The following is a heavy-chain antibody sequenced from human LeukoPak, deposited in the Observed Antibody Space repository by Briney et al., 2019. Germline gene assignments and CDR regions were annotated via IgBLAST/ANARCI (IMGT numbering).Heavy chain of an antibody. CDR2: ISSSSSYI. V-gene: IGHV3-21*01. Sequence: GGSLRLSCAASGFTFSSYSMNWVRQAPGKGLEGVSSISSSSSYIYYADSVKGRFTISRDNAKNSLYLQMNSLRAEDTAVYYCARDSGHSGYDFDYWGQGTLVAVSS. D-gene: IGHD5-12*01. CDR3: ARDSGHSGYDFDY. J-gene: IGHJ4*02. CDR1: GFTFSSYS.